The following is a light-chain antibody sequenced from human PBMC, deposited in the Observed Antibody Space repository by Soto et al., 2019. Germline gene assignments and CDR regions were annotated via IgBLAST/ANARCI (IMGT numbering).Light chain of an antibody. CDR2: AAS. CDR1: QTVSSSF. J-gene: IGKJ5*01. CDR3: QQYNNWPSIT. Sequence: EIVLTQSPGTLSLSPGERAALSCRASQTVSSSFLAWYQQTPGQAPRLLIYAASSRATGIPDRFSGSGSGTDFTLTISRLEPEDFAVYYCQQYNNWPSITFGQGTRLEIK. V-gene: IGKV3-20*01.